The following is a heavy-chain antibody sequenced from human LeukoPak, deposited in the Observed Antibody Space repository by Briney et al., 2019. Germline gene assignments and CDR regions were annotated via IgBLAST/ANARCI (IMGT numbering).Heavy chain of an antibody. V-gene: IGHV1-69*04. CDR1: GGTFSSYA. D-gene: IGHD5-24*01. CDR2: IIPIFGIA. J-gene: IGHJ4*02. Sequence: SVKVSCKASGGTFSSYAISWVRQAPGQGLEWMGRIIPIFGIANYAQKFQGRVTITADKSTSTAYMELSSLRSEDTDVYYCARDREGGGYNSFDYWGQGTLVTVSS. CDR3: ARDREGGGYNSFDY.